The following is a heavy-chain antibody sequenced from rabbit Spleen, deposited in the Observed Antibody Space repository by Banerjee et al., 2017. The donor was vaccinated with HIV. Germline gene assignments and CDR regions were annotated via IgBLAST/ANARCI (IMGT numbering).Heavy chain of an antibody. CDR3: ARDLVAVICWNFNL. V-gene: IGHV1S45*01. J-gene: IGHJ4*01. CDR2: INIVTGKS. Sequence: EQLEESGGGLVKPEGSLTLTCKASGVSLNDKDVMCWVRQAPGKGLEWIACINIVTGKSVYANRAEGRFIMSRTSSTTVTLQMTSLTAADTATYFCARDLVAVICWNFNLWGQVTLVTVS. D-gene: IGHD1-1*01. CDR1: GVSLNDKDV.